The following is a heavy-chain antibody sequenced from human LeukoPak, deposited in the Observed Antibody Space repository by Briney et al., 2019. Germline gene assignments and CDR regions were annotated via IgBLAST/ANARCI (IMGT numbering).Heavy chain of an antibody. Sequence: SGGSLRLSCAASGFTFSSYAMSWVRQAPGKGLEWVSVISGSGGSTYYADSVKGRFTISRDNSKNTLYLQMNSLRAEDTAVYYCAKDGIAARRVAWFDPWGQGTLVTVSS. J-gene: IGHJ5*02. CDR3: AKDGIAARRVAWFDP. CDR2: ISGSGGST. CDR1: GFTFSSYA. V-gene: IGHV3-23*01. D-gene: IGHD6-6*01.